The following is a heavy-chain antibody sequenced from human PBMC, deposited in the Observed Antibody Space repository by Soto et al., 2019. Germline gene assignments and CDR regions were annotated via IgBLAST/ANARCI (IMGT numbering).Heavy chain of an antibody. J-gene: IGHJ4*02. V-gene: IGHV4-34*01. D-gene: IGHD3-22*01. CDR2: INHSGST. CDR3: ARGGDSSGYHYGYYFDY. Sequence: QVQLQQWGAGLLKPSETLSLTCAVYGGSFSGYYWSWIRQPPGKGLEWIGEINHSGSTNYNPSLKGRVTISVDTSKNQFSLKLSSVTAADTAVYYCARGGDSSGYHYGYYFDYWGQGTLVTVSS. CDR1: GGSFSGYY.